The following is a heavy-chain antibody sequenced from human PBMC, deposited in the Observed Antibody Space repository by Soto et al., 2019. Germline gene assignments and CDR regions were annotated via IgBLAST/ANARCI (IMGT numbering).Heavy chain of an antibody. CDR3: ARVHYHYGLDV. V-gene: IGHV1-46*03. CDR2: INPSGGST. Sequence: ASVKVSCKASGYTFTSYYMHWVRQAPGQGLEWMGIINPSGGSTSYAQKFQGRVTMTSDTSTSTVYMALSSLTSEDTAVYYCARVHYHYGLDVWGQGTTVTVSS. CDR1: GYTFTSYY. J-gene: IGHJ6*02.